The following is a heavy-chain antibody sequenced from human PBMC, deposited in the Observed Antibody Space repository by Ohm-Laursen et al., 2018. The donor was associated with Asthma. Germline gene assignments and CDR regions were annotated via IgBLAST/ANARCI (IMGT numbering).Heavy chain of an antibody. CDR3: AKEKGGSFDY. CDR1: GFTFSSYG. J-gene: IGHJ4*02. Sequence: SLRLSCSASGFTFSSYGMHWVRQAPGKGLEWVAIISYDGSNKDYADSVKGRFTISRDNSKITVYVQMNSLRAEDTAVYYCAKEKGGSFDYWGQGTLVIVSS. D-gene: IGHD1-26*01. CDR2: ISYDGSNK. V-gene: IGHV3-30*18.